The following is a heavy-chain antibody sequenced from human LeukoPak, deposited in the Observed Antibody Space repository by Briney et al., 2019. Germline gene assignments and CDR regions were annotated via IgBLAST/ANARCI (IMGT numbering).Heavy chain of an antibody. J-gene: IGHJ5*02. CDR1: GYTFTGYY. D-gene: IGHD2-2*01. Sequence: GASVKVSCKASGYTFTGYYMHWVRQAPGQGLEWMGRVNPNNGVPNYAQKFQGRVTMTRDTAISTAYMELSSLRSDDTAVYFCAREVGYSSSYYGRFDPWRQGTLVTVSS. CDR3: AREVGYSSSYYGRFDP. CDR2: VNPNNGVP. V-gene: IGHV1-2*06.